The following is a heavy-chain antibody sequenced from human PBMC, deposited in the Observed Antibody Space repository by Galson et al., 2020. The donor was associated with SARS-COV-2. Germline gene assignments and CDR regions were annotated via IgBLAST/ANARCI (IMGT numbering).Heavy chain of an antibody. V-gene: IGHV4-59*08. CDR3: ARLRQKWGLGGNYYYYYYMDV. J-gene: IGHJ6*03. CDR1: GGSISSYY. D-gene: IGHD2-15*01. Sequence: SETLSLTCTVSGGSISSYYWSWIRQPPGKGLEWIGYIYYSGSTNYNPSLKSRVTISVDTSKNQFSLKLSSVTAADTAVYYCARLRQKWGLGGNYYYYYYMDVWGKGTTVTVSS. CDR2: IYYSGST.